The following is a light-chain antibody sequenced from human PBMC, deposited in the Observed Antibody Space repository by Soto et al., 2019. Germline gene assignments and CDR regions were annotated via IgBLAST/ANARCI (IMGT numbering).Light chain of an antibody. V-gene: IGKV1-5*01. J-gene: IGKJ4*01. CDR2: DAS. CDR3: QQYDDYPLT. Sequence: DIQMTQSPSSLSASVGDRVTITCRASQSIRSWLAWYQQKPGEAPKFLIYDASTLESGVPSRFSGSGSGTEFTLTISSLQPDDFATYYCQQYDDYPLTFGGGTKVDI. CDR1: QSIRSW.